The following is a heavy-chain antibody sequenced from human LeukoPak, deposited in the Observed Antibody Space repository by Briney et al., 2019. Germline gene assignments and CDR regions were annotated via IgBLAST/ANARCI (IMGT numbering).Heavy chain of an antibody. V-gene: IGHV4-30-4*08. Sequence: SQTLSLTCTVSGGSISSGDYYWSWIRQPPGKGLEWIGYIYYSGSTYYNPSLKSRVTISVDTSKNQFSLKLSSVTAADTAVYYCDGNLVATSSIDYWGQGTLVTVSS. CDR2: IYYSGST. CDR3: DGNLVATSSIDY. D-gene: IGHD5-12*01. J-gene: IGHJ4*02. CDR1: GGSISSGDYY.